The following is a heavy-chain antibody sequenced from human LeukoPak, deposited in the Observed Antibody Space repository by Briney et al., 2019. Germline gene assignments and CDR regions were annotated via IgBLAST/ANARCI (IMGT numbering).Heavy chain of an antibody. Sequence: GGSLRLSCAASGFTFSNYSMSWVRQAPGKGLEWVSTISGTGGTTYYADSVKGRFTISRDNSKNTLFLQFNSLRADDTAVYYCAKSHDSSGSDYWGQGTLVTVSS. CDR3: AKSHDSSGSDY. CDR1: GFTFSNYS. V-gene: IGHV3-23*01. J-gene: IGHJ4*02. CDR2: ISGTGGTT. D-gene: IGHD3-22*01.